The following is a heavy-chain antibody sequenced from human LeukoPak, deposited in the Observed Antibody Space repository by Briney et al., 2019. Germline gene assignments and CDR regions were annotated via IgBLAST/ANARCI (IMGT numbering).Heavy chain of an antibody. CDR1: GYTFTGYA. D-gene: IGHD6-13*01. V-gene: IGHV1-3*01. CDR3: ARGSSSSWPFDY. CDR2: INGDNGNT. J-gene: IGHJ4*02. Sequence: ASVKVSCKASGYTFTGYAMHWVRQAPGQRLEWMGWINGDNGNTKYSQKLQGRVTITRDTSASIVYMEVRSLKSEDTAIYYCARGSSSSWPFDYWGQGTLVTVSS.